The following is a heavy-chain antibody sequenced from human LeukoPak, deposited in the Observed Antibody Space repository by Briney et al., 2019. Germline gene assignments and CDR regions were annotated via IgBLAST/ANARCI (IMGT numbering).Heavy chain of an antibody. J-gene: IGHJ6*03. CDR2: IKQDGSEK. CDR1: GFTFSSNW. V-gene: IGHV3-7*01. D-gene: IGHD1-26*01. CDR3: ARGGSYWERNYYYYYMDV. Sequence: GGSLRLSCAASGFTFSSNWMSWVRQAPGKGLEWVANIKQDGSEKYYVDSVKGRFTISRDNAKNSLYLQMNSLRAEDTAVYCCARGGSYWERNYYYYYMDVWGKGTTVTVSS.